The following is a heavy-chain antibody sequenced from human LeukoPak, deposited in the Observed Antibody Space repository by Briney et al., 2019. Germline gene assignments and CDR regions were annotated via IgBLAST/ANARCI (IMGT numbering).Heavy chain of an antibody. D-gene: IGHD5-18*01. J-gene: IGHJ6*03. Sequence: GGSLRLSCAASGFTFSSNAMSWVRQAPGKGLEWVSTSGSNGGTYYADSVKGRFTISRDNSKNTLYLQMNSLRAEDTALYYCAKRLPYYMDVWGKGTTVTVSS. CDR1: GFTFSSNA. CDR3: AKRLPYYMDV. CDR2: SGSNGGT. V-gene: IGHV3-23*01.